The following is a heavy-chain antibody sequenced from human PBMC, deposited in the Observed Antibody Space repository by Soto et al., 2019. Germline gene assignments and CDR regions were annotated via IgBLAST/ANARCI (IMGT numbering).Heavy chain of an antibody. V-gene: IGHV3-23*01. D-gene: IGHD1-1*01. CDR2: ISSNGVNT. J-gene: IGHJ2*01. Sequence: EVQLLESGGGLVKPGGSLRLSCAASGFTYSKYAMSWVRQAPGKGLEWVASISSNGVNTDYADSVKGRFTISRDNSRNIFSLQMDTLRGDDTALYYCAKDKYTDSVRRLWFFDVWGRGTLVTVSS. CDR3: AKDKYTDSVRRLWFFDV. CDR1: GFTYSKYA.